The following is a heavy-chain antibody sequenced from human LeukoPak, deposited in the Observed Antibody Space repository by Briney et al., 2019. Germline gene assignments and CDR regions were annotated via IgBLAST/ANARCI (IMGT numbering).Heavy chain of an antibody. D-gene: IGHD6-6*01. J-gene: IGHJ2*01. CDR2: INPNSGGT. CDR3: ARVRVVIAARLRWPDL. CDR1: GYTFTGYY. Sequence: ASVKVSCKASGYTFTGYYMHWVRQAPGQGLEWMGWINPNSGGTNYAQKFQGRVTVTRDTSISTAYMELSRLRSDDTAVYYCARVRVVIAARLRWPDLWDRGTLVTVSS. V-gene: IGHV1-2*02.